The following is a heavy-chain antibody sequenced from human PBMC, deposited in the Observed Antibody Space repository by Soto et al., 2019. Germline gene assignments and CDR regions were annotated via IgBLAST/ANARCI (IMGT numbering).Heavy chain of an antibody. CDR2: IWYDGSNK. J-gene: IGHJ5*02. V-gene: IGHV3-33*01. Sequence: PGGSLRLSCAASGFTFSSYGMHWVRQAPGKGLEWVAVIWYDGSNKYYADSVKGRFTISRDNSKNTLYLQMNSLRAEDTAVYYCARERAARPTYNWFDPWGQGTLVTVSS. CDR1: GFTFSSYG. CDR3: ARERAARPTYNWFDP. D-gene: IGHD6-6*01.